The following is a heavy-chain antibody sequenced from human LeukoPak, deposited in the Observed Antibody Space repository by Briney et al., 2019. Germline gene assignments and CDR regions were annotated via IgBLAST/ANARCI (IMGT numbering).Heavy chain of an antibody. Sequence: PSETLSLTCAVYGGSFSGYYWSWIRQPPGRGLEWIGEINHSGSTNYNPSLKSRVAISVDTSKNQFPLKLSSVTAADTAVYYCARGPPPVLRYFDWLSRMFDYWGQGTLVTVSS. CDR2: INHSGST. J-gene: IGHJ4*02. V-gene: IGHV4-34*01. CDR3: ARGPPPVLRYFDWLSRMFDY. CDR1: GGSFSGYY. D-gene: IGHD3-9*01.